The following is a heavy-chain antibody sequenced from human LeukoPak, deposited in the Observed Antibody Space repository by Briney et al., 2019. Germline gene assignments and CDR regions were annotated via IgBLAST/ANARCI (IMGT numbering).Heavy chain of an antibody. CDR1: GGSISSSSYY. CDR2: IYYSGST. CDR3: AREVREDTMMFDY. J-gene: IGHJ4*02. D-gene: IGHD3-22*01. Sequence: SETLSLTCTVSGGSISSSSYYWGWIRQPPGKGLEWIGSIYYSGSTYYNPSLKSRVTISVDTSKNQFSLKLSSVTAADTAVYYCAREVREDTMMFDYWGQGTLVTVSS. V-gene: IGHV4-39*02.